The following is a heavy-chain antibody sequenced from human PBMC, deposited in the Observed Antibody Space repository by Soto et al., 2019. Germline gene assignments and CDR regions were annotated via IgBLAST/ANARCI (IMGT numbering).Heavy chain of an antibody. CDR3: ARAPYYYGSGGYVGTIDY. CDR2: IIPILGIA. V-gene: IGHV1-69*02. D-gene: IGHD3-10*01. CDR1: GGTFSSYT. Sequence: SVKVSCKASGGTFSSYTISWVRQAPGQGLEWMGRIIPILGIANYAQKFQGRVTITADKPTSTAYMELSSLRSEDTAVYYCARAPYYYGSGGYVGTIDYWGQGTLVTVSS. J-gene: IGHJ4*02.